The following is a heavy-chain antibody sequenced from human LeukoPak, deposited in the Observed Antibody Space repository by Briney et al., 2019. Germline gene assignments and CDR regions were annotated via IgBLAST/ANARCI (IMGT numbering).Heavy chain of an antibody. Sequence: GESLKISCKGSGYSFTSYWIGWVRQMPGKGLEWMGIIHPGDSDTRYSPSFRSQVTISADKSISTAYLQWSSLKASDTAMYYCARLPPTVTASWYFDYWGQGTLVTVSS. CDR3: ARLPPTVTASWYFDY. CDR2: IHPGDSDT. V-gene: IGHV5-51*01. D-gene: IGHD4-17*01. J-gene: IGHJ4*02. CDR1: GYSFTSYW.